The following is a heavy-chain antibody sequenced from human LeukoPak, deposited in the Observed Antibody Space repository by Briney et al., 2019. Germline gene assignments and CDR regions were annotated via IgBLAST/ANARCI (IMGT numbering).Heavy chain of an antibody. CDR1: GYTFTSYG. D-gene: IGHD6-13*01. V-gene: IGHV1-18*01. CDR3: ARVRNLTYSSSWYYLLRLGYYHYYYMDV. J-gene: IGHJ6*03. Sequence: ASVKVSCKASGYTFTSYGISWVRQAPGQGLEWMGWISAYNGNTNYAQKLQGRVTMTTDTSTSTAYMELRSLRSDDTAVYYCARVRNLTYSSSWYYLLRLGYYHYYYMDVWGKGTTVTVSS. CDR2: ISAYNGNT.